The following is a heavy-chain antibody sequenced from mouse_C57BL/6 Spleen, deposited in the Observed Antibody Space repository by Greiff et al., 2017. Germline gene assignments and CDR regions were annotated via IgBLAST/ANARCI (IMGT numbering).Heavy chain of an antibody. CDR2: IDPENGDT. CDR3: TTRTVVATDY. D-gene: IGHD1-1*01. CDR1: GFNIKDDY. J-gene: IGHJ2*01. V-gene: IGHV14-4*01. Sequence: EVKLMESGAELVRPGASVKLSCTASGFNIKDDYMHWVKQRPEQGLEWIGWIDPENGDTASASKFQGKATITADTSSNTAYLQLSSLTSEDTAVYYCTTRTVVATDYWGQGTTLTVSA.